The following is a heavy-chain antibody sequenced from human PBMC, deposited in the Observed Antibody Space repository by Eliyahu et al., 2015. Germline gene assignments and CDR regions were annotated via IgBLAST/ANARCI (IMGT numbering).Heavy chain of an antibody. CDR2: IRSKAYGGTT. J-gene: IGHJ4*02. Sequence: EVQLVESGGGLVQPGRSLRXSCTASGXTFGDYAMSWFRQXPGKGXEWVGFIRSKAYGGTTEYAASVKGRFTISRDDSKSIAYLQMNSLKTEDTAVYYCTRDQPGNRIDGYNPGLSDYWGQGTLVTVSS. V-gene: IGHV3-49*03. CDR1: GXTFGDYA. CDR3: TRDQPGNRIDGYNPGLSDY. D-gene: IGHD5-24*01.